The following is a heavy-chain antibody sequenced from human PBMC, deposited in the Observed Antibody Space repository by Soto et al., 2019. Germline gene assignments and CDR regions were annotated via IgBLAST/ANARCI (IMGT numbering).Heavy chain of an antibody. V-gene: IGHV5-51*01. CDR3: ARHEGPNYYDTNGHLAY. Sequence: LGESLKISCTVSGYRFTSYWIGWVRQMPGKGLEWMGIIYPGDSDARYSPSFQGLVTIAADKSIFTAYLQWSSLKASDTAMYFCARHEGPNYYDTNGHLAYGGQEPRFTVS. D-gene: IGHD3-22*01. CDR2: IYPGDSDA. J-gene: IGHJ4*02. CDR1: GYRFTSYW.